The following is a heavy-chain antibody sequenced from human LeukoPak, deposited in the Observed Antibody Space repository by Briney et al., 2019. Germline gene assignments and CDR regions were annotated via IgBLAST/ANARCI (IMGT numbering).Heavy chain of an antibody. V-gene: IGHV4-59*08. CDR1: GGSTSSDH. CDR3: ARGRGLGVITPYSDS. CDR2: ISYRGST. D-gene: IGHD3-16*02. J-gene: IGHJ4*02. Sequence: SETLSLTCTVSGGSTSSDHWSWIRQPPEKGLEWIGCISYRGSTNYNPSLKSRVTISVDTSKKHFSLELTSVTAADTGVYYCARGRGLGVITPYSDSWGQGTLVTVSS.